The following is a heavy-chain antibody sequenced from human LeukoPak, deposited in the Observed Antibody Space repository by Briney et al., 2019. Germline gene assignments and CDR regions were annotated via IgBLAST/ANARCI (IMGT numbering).Heavy chain of an antibody. J-gene: IGHJ4*02. Sequence: HPGGSLRLSCAASGFTFSSYAMHCVRQAPGKGLEWVAVISYDGSNKYYADSVKGRFTISRDNSKNTLYLQMNSLRAEDTAVYYCARAGSGSYYRLPNDYWGQGTLVTVSS. D-gene: IGHD3-10*01. V-gene: IGHV3-30-3*01. CDR1: GFTFSSYA. CDR3: ARAGSGSYYRLPNDY. CDR2: ISYDGSNK.